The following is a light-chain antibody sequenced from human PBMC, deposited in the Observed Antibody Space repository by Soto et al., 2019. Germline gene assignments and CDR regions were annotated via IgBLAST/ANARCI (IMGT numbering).Light chain of an antibody. Sequence: IVLTQSPGTLSLSPGERATLSCRVSQSVSSSYLVWYQQKPGQAPRLLIYGASSRATGIPDRFSGSGSGTDFTLTISRLEPEDFAVYYCQQYGSSQITFGQGTRLEI. CDR1: QSVSSSY. V-gene: IGKV3-20*01. CDR3: QQYGSSQIT. CDR2: GAS. J-gene: IGKJ5*01.